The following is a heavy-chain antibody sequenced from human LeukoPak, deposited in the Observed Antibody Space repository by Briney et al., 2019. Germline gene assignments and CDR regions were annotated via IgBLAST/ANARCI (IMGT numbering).Heavy chain of an antibody. CDR3: ARDLGLLVSVGGYSYGCFDY. CDR2: INPSGGST. V-gene: IGHV1-46*01. J-gene: IGHJ4*02. D-gene: IGHD5-18*01. CDR1: GYTFTSYY. Sequence: ASVKVSCKASGYTFTSYYMHWVRQAPGQGLEWMGIINPSGGSTSYAQKFQGRVTMTRDTSTSTVYMELSSLRSEDTAVYYCARDLGLLVSVGGYSYGCFDYWGQGTLVTVSS.